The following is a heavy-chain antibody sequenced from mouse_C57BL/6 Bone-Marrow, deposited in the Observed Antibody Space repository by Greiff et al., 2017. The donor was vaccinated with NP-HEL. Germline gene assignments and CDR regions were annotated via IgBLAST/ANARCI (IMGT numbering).Heavy chain of an antibody. D-gene: IGHD2-3*01. CDR3: VRGYYGFAY. J-gene: IGHJ3*01. CDR1: GFSFNTYA. CDR2: IRSKSNNYAT. Sequence: DVKLVESGGGLVQPKGSLKLSCAASGFSFNTYAMNWVRQAPGKGLEWVARIRSKSNNYATYYADSVKDRFTISRDDSESMLYLQMNNLKTEDTAMYYCVRGYYGFAYWGQGTLVTVSA. V-gene: IGHV10-1*01.